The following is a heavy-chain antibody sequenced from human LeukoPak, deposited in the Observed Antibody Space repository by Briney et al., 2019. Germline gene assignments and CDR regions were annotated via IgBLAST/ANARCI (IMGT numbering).Heavy chain of an antibody. V-gene: IGHV4-59*01. D-gene: IGHD4-17*01. J-gene: IGHJ5*02. CDR1: GGSITSSY. Sequence: SETLSLTCTVSGGSITSSYWSWIRQPPGKGLEWIGQVYYSGSTKENPSLKSRLTISADTSKNQFSLKLSSVTAADTAVYFCAREPSTFGDYQNWFDPWGQEPWSPSPQ. CDR3: AREPSTFGDYQNWFDP. CDR2: VYYSGST.